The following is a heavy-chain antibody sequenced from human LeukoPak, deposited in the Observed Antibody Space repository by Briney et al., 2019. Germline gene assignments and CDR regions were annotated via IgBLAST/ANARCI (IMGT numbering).Heavy chain of an antibody. D-gene: IGHD3-22*01. CDR1: GGSISSSSYY. J-gene: IGHJ4*02. CDR2: IYYSGST. Sequence: PSETLSLTCTVSGGSISSSSYYWCWIRQPPGKGLEWIGSIYYSGSTYYNPSLKSRVTISVDTSKNQFSLKLSSVTAADTAVYYCARLLLKNYYDSSGYPNWGQGTLVTVSS. V-gene: IGHV4-39*01. CDR3: ARLLLKNYYDSSGYPN.